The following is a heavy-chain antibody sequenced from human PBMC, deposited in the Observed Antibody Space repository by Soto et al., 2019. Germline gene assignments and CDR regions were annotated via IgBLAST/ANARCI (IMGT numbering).Heavy chain of an antibody. CDR1: GGSIRGGGHY. CDR2: INYSGST. J-gene: IGHJ4*02. Sequence: TLSLTCTVSGGSIRGGGHYWTWIRHRPGKGLECIGYINYSGSTYYNPSLRSRVTISVDTSQGQISLKLSSVTAADTALYYCFIIGSNYGNSFDNWCQGILVSVS. V-gene: IGHV4-31*03. D-gene: IGHD1-20*01. CDR3: FIIGSNYGNSFDN.